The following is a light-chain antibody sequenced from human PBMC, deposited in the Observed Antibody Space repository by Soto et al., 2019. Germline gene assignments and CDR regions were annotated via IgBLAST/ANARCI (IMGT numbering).Light chain of an antibody. J-gene: IGKJ5*01. CDR2: RVS. V-gene: IGKV2-30*01. CDR1: QVLLYSDGNTY. CDR3: MQGTNWPPIT. Sequence: DVWMTQSPRSLAVTLGQPSSICGRSSQVLLYSDGNTYLTWSRQRPGQAPRRLIYRVSDRDSGVPDRSSGSGSGTDFTLKISRVEAEDVGVYYCMQGTNWPPITFGQGTRLEI.